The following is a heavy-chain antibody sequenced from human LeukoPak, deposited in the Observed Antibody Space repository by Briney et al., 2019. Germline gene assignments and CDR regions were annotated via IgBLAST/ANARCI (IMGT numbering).Heavy chain of an antibody. CDR1: GGSISSYY. Sequence: SETLSLTCTVSGGSISSYYWSWIRQPAGKGLEWIGRIYTSGSTNYNLSLKSRVTMSVDTSKNQFSLKLSSVTAADTAVYYCARDLRKWELPDARWFDPWGQGTLVTVSS. CDR2: IYTSGST. V-gene: IGHV4-4*07. J-gene: IGHJ5*02. CDR3: ARDLRKWELPDARWFDP. D-gene: IGHD1-26*01.